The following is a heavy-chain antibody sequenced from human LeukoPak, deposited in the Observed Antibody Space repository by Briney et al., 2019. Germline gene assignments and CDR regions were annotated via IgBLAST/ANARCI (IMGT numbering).Heavy chain of an antibody. CDR3: AKDRGYTGYDSGGSDH. CDR1: GFTFSSYA. CDR2: ISYDGSNK. V-gene: IGHV3-30-3*01. Sequence: GSLRLSCAASGFTFSSYAMHWVRQAPGKGLEWVAVISYDGSNKYYADSVKGRFTISRDNSKNTLYLQMNSLRAEDTAVYYCAKDRGYTGYDSGGSDHWGQGTLVTVSS. J-gene: IGHJ4*02. D-gene: IGHD5-12*01.